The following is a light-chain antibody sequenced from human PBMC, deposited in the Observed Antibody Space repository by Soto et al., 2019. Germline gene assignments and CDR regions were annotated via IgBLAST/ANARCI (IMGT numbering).Light chain of an antibody. Sequence: EIVLTQSPGTLSLSPGERATLSCRPSQNVSSNLLVWYQQHPGQAPRLLIYGASSRATGIPDRFSGSGSGTDLTLTISRLEPEDFAVFYCHQYGTSPATFGQGTKVDIK. V-gene: IGKV3-20*01. CDR2: GAS. CDR3: HQYGTSPAT. J-gene: IGKJ1*01. CDR1: QNVSSNL.